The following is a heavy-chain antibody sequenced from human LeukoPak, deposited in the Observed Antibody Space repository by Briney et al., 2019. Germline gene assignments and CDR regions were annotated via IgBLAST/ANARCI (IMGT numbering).Heavy chain of an antibody. CDR3: ARDRGLVATNADYYMDV. CDR1: GFTFSSYA. J-gene: IGHJ6*03. Sequence: AGGSLRLSCAASGFTFSSYAMSWVRQAPGKGLEWVSAISGSGGSTYYADSVKGRFTISRDNSKNTLYLQMNSLRGEDTAVYYCARDRGLVATNADYYMDVWGNGTTVIVSS. V-gene: IGHV3-23*01. CDR2: ISGSGGST. D-gene: IGHD5-12*01.